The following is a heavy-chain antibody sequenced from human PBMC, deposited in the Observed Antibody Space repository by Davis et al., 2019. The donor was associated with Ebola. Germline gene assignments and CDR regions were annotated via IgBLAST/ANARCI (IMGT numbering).Heavy chain of an antibody. Sequence: GGSLRLSCAASGFTFDDYGMSWVRQAPGKGLEWVSGINWNGGSTGYADSVKGRFTISRDNAKNSLYLHMTSLRAEDTAVYYCARRIIGGSPDYWGQGTLVTVSS. V-gene: IGHV3-20*04. CDR2: INWNGGST. D-gene: IGHD1-26*01. CDR1: GFTFDDYG. J-gene: IGHJ4*02. CDR3: ARRIIGGSPDY.